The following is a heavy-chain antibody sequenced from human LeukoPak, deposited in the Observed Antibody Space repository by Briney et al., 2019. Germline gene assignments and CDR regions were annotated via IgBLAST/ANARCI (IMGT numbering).Heavy chain of an antibody. D-gene: IGHD6-13*01. J-gene: IGHJ4*02. CDR3: ASGRQLGY. Sequence: GGSLRLSCAASGFTFSNYGMSWVRQAPGKGLEWVANIKEDGSEKYYVDSVKGRFTISRDNARNSLYLQMNSLRAEDTAVYYCASGRQLGYWGQGTLVTVSS. CDR2: IKEDGSEK. V-gene: IGHV3-7*01. CDR1: GFTFSNYG.